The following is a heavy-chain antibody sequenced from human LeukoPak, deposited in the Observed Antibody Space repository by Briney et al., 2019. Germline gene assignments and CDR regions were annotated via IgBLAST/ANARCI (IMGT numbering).Heavy chain of an antibody. V-gene: IGHV4-30-4*01. CDR2: IYYSGST. Sequence: PSETLSLTCTVSGGSISSGDYYWSWIRQPPGKGLEWIGYIYYSGSTYYNPSLESRVTISVDTSKNQFSLKLSSVTAADTAVYYCAGTPYSSGWSKDFPFDYWGQGTLVTVSS. J-gene: IGHJ4*02. CDR1: GGSISSGDYY. CDR3: AGTPYSSGWSKDFPFDY. D-gene: IGHD6-19*01.